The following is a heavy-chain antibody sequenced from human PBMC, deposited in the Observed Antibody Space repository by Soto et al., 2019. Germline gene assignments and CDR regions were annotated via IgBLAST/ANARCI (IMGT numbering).Heavy chain of an antibody. D-gene: IGHD2-2*01. CDR2: ISYDGSNK. J-gene: IGHJ6*02. Sequence: QVQLVESGGGVVQPGRSLRLSCAASGFTFSSYAMHWVRQAPGKGLEWVAVISYDGSNKYYADSVKGRFTISRDNSKNTLXXQXNXXRAEDTAVYYCARDVGGYCISTSCPRDYYYYGMDVWGQGTTVTVSS. CDR1: GFTFSSYA. V-gene: IGHV3-30-3*01. CDR3: ARDVGGYCISTSCPRDYYYYGMDV.